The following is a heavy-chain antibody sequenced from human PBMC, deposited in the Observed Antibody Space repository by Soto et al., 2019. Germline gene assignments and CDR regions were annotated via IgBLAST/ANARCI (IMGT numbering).Heavy chain of an antibody. CDR2: IIPIFVTS. Sequence: SVQVSFKASGGSFSSSGISWVRQAPVQGLEWVGGIIPIFVTSHYAQKFQGRVTITADESTNTAYMELSSLTSEDTAVYYCARSLDYHDYTGYSTVGVYFDYWGLGTLVTVSS. CDR3: ARSLDYHDYTGYSTVGVYFDY. D-gene: IGHD3-22*01. V-gene: IGHV1-69*13. CDR1: GGSFSSSG. J-gene: IGHJ4*02.